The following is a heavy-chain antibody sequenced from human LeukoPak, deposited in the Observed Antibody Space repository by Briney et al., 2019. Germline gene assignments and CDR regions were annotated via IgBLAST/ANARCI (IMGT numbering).Heavy chain of an antibody. CDR3: ARDGDLLEPPY. Sequence: GGSLRLSCAASGFTFSSYSMNWVRQAPGKGLEWVSSISSSSSYIYYADSVKGRFTISRDNAKNSLYLQMNSPRAEDTAVYYCARDGDLLEPPYWGQGTLVTVSS. CDR1: GFTFSSYS. V-gene: IGHV3-21*01. J-gene: IGHJ4*02. D-gene: IGHD1-1*01. CDR2: ISSSSSYI.